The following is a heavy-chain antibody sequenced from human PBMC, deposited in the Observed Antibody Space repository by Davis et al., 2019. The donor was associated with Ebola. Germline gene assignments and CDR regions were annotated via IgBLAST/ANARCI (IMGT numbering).Heavy chain of an antibody. Sequence: GESLKISCAASGFTFSSYGMHWVRQAPGKGLEWVAVIWYDGSNKYYADSVKGRFTISRDNSKNTLYLQMNSLRAEDTAVYYCARESVNIVASWGQGTLVTVSS. CDR1: GFTFSSYG. D-gene: IGHD5-12*01. J-gene: IGHJ4*02. V-gene: IGHV3-33*01. CDR3: ARESVNIVAS. CDR2: IWYDGSNK.